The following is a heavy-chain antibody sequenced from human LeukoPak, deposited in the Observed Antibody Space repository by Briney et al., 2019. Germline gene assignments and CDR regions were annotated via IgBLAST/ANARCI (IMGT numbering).Heavy chain of an antibody. D-gene: IGHD5-18*01. CDR2: ISSSSSYI. Sequence: GGSLRLSCAASGFTFSSYSMNWVRQAPGKGLEWVLSISSSSSYIYYADSVKGRFTISRDNAKNSLYLQMNSLRAEDTAVYYCARDTAMVNSLDYWGQGTLVTVSS. CDR1: GFTFSSYS. CDR3: ARDTAMVNSLDY. J-gene: IGHJ4*02. V-gene: IGHV3-21*01.